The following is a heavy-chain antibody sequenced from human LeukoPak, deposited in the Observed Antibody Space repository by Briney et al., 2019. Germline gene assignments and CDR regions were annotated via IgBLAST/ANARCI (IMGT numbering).Heavy chain of an antibody. Sequence: PGGSLRLSCAASGFTLSSYAMHWVGQAPGKGLEWVAVISYDGSNKYYADSVKGRFTISRDNSRNTLYLQMNSLRAEDTAVYYCARSPTPYESYYYYGMDVWGQGTTVTVSS. CDR1: GFTLSSYA. J-gene: IGHJ6*02. V-gene: IGHV3-30-3*01. CDR2: ISYDGSNK. CDR3: ARSPTPYESYYYYGMDV. D-gene: IGHD3-3*01.